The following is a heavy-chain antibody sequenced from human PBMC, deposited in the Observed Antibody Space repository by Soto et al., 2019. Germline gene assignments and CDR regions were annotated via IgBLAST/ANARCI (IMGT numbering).Heavy chain of an antibody. V-gene: IGHV1-69*13. CDR2: IISIFGTA. CDR3: AGSMWRLVTKYHYYATDL. CDR1: GGNFSSYA. J-gene: IGHJ6*01. D-gene: IGHD2-21*01. Sequence: SVRVSRKASGGNFSSYAVSRVRQVPGQELEWIGGIISIFGTANYAQKFQGRVTMTADESTSTAYMELSNLRSEDTAVSYFAGSMWRLVTKYHYYATDLWGQGPLVTVA.